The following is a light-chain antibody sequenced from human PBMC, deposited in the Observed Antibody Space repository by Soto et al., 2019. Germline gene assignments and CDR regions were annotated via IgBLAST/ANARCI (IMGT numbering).Light chain of an antibody. CDR1: SSNIGSNY. CDR3: AAWDDSLSALL. V-gene: IGLV1-47*01. J-gene: IGLJ2*01. CDR2: RNN. Sequence: QSVLTQPPSASGTPGQRVTLSCSGSSSNIGSNYVYWYQQLPGTAPKLVIYRNNQRPPGVPDRFSGSKSGTSASLAISGLRSDDEADYYCAAWDDSLSALLFGGGTKVTVL.